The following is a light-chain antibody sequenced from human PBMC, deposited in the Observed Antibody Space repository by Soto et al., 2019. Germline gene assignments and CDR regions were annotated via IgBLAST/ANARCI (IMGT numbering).Light chain of an antibody. CDR3: QQHNNWPIT. V-gene: IGKV3-15*01. CDR1: QSVGSY. Sequence: EIVLTQSPATLSLSPGERATLSCRASQSVGSYLAWYQQKPGQAPRLLIYGASTRATDIPARFSGSGSETEFTLTIYSLQSEDFAIYYCQQHNNWPITFGQGTRLEIK. CDR2: GAS. J-gene: IGKJ5*01.